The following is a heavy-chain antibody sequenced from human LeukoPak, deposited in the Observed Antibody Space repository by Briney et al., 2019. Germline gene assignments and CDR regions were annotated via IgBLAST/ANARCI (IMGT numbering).Heavy chain of an antibody. Sequence: SETLSLTCAVSGYSISSGYYWGWIRQPPGKGLEWIGSIYHSGSTYYNPSLKSRVTISVDTSKNQFSLKLSSVTAAATAVYYCARFGDSSGYYVTDYFDYWGQGTLVTVSS. J-gene: IGHJ4*02. CDR2: IYHSGST. D-gene: IGHD3-22*01. CDR3: ARFGDSSGYYVTDYFDY. CDR1: GYSISSGYY. V-gene: IGHV4-38-2*01.